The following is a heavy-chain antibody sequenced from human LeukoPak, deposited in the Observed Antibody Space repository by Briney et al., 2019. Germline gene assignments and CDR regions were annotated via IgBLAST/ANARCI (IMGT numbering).Heavy chain of an antibody. D-gene: IGHD6-13*01. CDR2: INHSGST. V-gene: IGHV4-34*01. J-gene: IGHJ4*02. CDR1: GGSFSGYY. CDR3: ASSSGIAAGAFDD. Sequence: SETLSLTCAVYGGSFSGYYWSWFRQPPGKGLEWIGEINHSGSTNYNPSLKSRVTISVDTSKNQFSLKLSSVTAADTAVYYCASSSGIAAGAFDDWGQGTLVTVSS.